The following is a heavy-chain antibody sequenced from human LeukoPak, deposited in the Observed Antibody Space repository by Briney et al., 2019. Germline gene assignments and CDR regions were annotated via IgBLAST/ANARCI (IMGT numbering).Heavy chain of an antibody. CDR3: AKGEGYGSSGWYDPSPLDY. Sequence: PGGSLRLSCAASGFTFSSYAMSWVRQAPGKGLEWASAISGSGGSTYYADSVKGRFTISRDNSKTTLYLQMDSLRAEDTAVYYCAKGEGYGSSGWYDPSPLDYWGQGTLVTVSS. CDR2: ISGSGGST. V-gene: IGHV3-23*01. CDR1: GFTFSSYA. J-gene: IGHJ4*02. D-gene: IGHD6-19*01.